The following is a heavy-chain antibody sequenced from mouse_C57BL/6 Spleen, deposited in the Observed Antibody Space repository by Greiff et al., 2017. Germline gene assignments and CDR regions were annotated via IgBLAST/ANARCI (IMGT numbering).Heavy chain of an antibody. Sequence: QVQLKQPGAELVKPGASVKLSCKASGYTFTSYWMHWVKQRPGQGLEWIGMIHPNSGSTNYNEKFKSKATLTVDKSSSTAYMQLSSLTSEDSAVYYCARGRFPIYYAMDYWGQGTSVTVSS. V-gene: IGHV1-64*01. D-gene: IGHD6-5*01. CDR1: GYTFTSYW. J-gene: IGHJ4*01. CDR3: ARGRFPIYYAMDY. CDR2: IHPNSGST.